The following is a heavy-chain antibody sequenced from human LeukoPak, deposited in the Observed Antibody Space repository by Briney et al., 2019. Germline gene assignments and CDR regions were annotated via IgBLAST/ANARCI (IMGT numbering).Heavy chain of an antibody. J-gene: IGHJ6*02. CDR2: INPSGGSA. CDR3: ARTYYDLLTDYYLGEYYSYYGMDV. D-gene: IGHD3-9*01. V-gene: IGHV1-46*01. CDR1: GYIFTSYH. Sequence: ASVTVSCTASGYIFTSYHMHWVRQAPGQGLEWMGIINPSGGSATYAQKFQGRVTMTGDTSTSTVYMELCSLRFEDTAVYYCARTYYDLLTDYYLGEYYSYYGMDVWGQGTTVTVSS.